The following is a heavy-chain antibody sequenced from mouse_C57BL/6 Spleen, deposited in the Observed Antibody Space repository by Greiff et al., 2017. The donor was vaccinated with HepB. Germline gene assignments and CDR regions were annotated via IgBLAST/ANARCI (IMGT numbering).Heavy chain of an antibody. V-gene: IGHV1-52*01. Sequence: QVHVKQPGAELVRPGSSVKLSCKASGYTFTSYWMHWVKQRPIQGLEWIGNIDPSDSETHYNQKFKDKATLTVDKSSSTAYMQLSSLTSEDSAVYYCARDWDGYFDYWGQGTTLTVSS. D-gene: IGHD4-1*01. J-gene: IGHJ2*01. CDR3: ARDWDGYFDY. CDR2: IDPSDSET. CDR1: GYTFTSYW.